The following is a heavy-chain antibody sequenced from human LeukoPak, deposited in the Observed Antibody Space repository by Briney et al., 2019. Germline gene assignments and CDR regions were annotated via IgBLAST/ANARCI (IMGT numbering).Heavy chain of an antibody. CDR2: ISGEGIYT. Sequence: GGSLRLSCAASGFTFSNYAMTWVRQAPGKGLQWVSAISGEGIYTYYIDSVKGRFTTSRDNSKNTLILQMNSLRADDTAVYYCAKNYGTSRPFYDYWGQGIVVTVSS. CDR1: GFTFSNYA. V-gene: IGHV3-23*01. CDR3: AKNYGTSRPFYDY. J-gene: IGHJ4*02. D-gene: IGHD4-17*01.